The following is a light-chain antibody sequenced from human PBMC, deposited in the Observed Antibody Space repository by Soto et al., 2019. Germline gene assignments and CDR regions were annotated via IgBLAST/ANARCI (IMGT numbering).Light chain of an antibody. V-gene: IGLV2-23*02. CDR3: CSYAGNNTSTYV. CDR2: EVS. J-gene: IGLJ1*01. CDR1: NRDVGSYNL. Sequence: QSVLTQPASVSGSPGQSITISCTGTNRDVGSYNLVSWYQQHPGKAPKLMIYEVSKWPSGVSDRFSGSKSGNTASLTISGLQAEDEADYYCCSYAGNNTSTYVFGIGTKVTVL.